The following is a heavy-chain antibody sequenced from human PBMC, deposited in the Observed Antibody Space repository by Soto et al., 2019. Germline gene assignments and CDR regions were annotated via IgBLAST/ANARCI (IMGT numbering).Heavy chain of an antibody. D-gene: IGHD3-16*01. CDR1: AFTFSSSA. Sequence: EVQLLESGGGLVRPGGSLRLSCAASAFTFSSSAMTWVRQAPGKGLGWVATVTNTGETTFYADSVKGRFTISRDDAKSTVYLQMSGLRAEDSAVYYCVKGGWGTVVDHWGQGTLVTVSS. V-gene: IGHV3-23*01. CDR3: VKGGWGTVVDH. CDR2: VTNTGETT. J-gene: IGHJ4*02.